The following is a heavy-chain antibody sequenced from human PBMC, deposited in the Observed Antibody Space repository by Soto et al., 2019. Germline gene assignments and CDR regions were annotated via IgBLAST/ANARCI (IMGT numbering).Heavy chain of an antibody. Sequence: QPGGSLRLSCAASGFTFSSYGMHWVRQAPGKGLEWVAVISYDGSNKYYADSVKGRFTISRDNSKNTLYLQMNSLRAEDTAVYYCAKDHDWILDIVATTLDYWGQGTLVTVSS. D-gene: IGHD5-12*01. CDR2: ISYDGSNK. CDR3: AKDHDWILDIVATTLDY. J-gene: IGHJ4*02. V-gene: IGHV3-30*18. CDR1: GFTFSSYG.